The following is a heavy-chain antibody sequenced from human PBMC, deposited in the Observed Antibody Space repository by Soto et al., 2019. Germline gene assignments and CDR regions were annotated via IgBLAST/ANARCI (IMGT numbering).Heavy chain of an antibody. Sequence: VKGSCKAAGYTITSYYIHCGLQAPGQGLEWMGIINPSGGSTSYAQKFQGRVTMTRDTSTSTVYMELSSLRSEDTAVYYCARVYSSWSMGFGYWGQGTLVTVSS. CDR2: INPSGGST. D-gene: IGHD6-6*01. J-gene: IGHJ4*02. CDR1: GYTITSYY. V-gene: IGHV1-46*01. CDR3: ARVYSSWSMGFGY.